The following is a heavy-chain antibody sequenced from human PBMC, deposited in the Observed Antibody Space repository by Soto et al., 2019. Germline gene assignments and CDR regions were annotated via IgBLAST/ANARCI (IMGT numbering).Heavy chain of an antibody. D-gene: IGHD3-10*01. V-gene: IGHV3-23*01. J-gene: IGHJ4*02. Sequence: TGGSLRLSCAASGFTFSSYAMSWVRQAPGKGLEWVSAISGSGGSTYYADSVKGRFTISRDNSKNTLYLQMNSLRAEDTAVYYCAKDLSLWGSGTPGYFDYWGQGTLVTVSS. CDR2: ISGSGGST. CDR1: GFTFSSYA. CDR3: AKDLSLWGSGTPGYFDY.